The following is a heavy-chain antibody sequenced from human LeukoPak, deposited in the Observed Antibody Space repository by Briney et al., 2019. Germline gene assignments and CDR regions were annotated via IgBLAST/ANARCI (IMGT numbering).Heavy chain of an antibody. V-gene: IGHV3-21*01. Sequence: PGGSLRLSCAASGFTFSSYSMNWVRQAPGKGLEWVSSISSGSSYKYYADSVKGRFTISRDNAKNSLYLQMNSLTVGDTAMYYCARDRDGDEDFDYWGRGTLVTVSS. CDR1: GFTFSSYS. J-gene: IGHJ4*02. CDR2: ISSGSSYK. D-gene: IGHD4-17*01. CDR3: ARDRDGDEDFDY.